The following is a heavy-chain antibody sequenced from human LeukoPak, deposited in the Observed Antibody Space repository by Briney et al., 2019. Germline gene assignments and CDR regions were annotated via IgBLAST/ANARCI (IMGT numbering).Heavy chain of an antibody. J-gene: IGHJ4*02. V-gene: IGHV5-51*01. Sequence: GESLQISCKGSGYRFTSYWIGWVRQMPGKGLEWMGIIYPGDSDTRYSPSFQGQVTISADKSISTAYLQWSSLKASDTAMYYCVKIDPQNGLFDYWGQGTLVTVSS. CDR1: GYRFTSYW. D-gene: IGHD1-1*01. CDR3: VKIDPQNGLFDY. CDR2: IYPGDSDT.